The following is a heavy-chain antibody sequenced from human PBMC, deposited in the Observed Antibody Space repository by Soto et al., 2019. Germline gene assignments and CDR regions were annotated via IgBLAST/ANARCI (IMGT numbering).Heavy chain of an antibody. Sequence: VGSLRLSCAASGFSFSISPMHWVRQAPGKGPEWVSLISCSGTNKFYADSVKGRFTISRDNSKSTLYLQVDSLRPEDAAVYYCARDPKTSGGQHWAFNYFDSWGQGTLVTVSS. D-gene: IGHD7-27*01. CDR2: ISCSGTNK. J-gene: IGHJ4*02. CDR1: GFSFSISP. CDR3: ARDPKTSGGQHWAFNYFDS. V-gene: IGHV3-30-3*01.